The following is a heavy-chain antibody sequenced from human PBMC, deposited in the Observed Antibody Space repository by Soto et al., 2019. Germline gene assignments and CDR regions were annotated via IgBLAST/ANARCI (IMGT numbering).Heavy chain of an antibody. J-gene: IGHJ5*02. D-gene: IGHD4-17*01. CDR1: GGSIGSYH. CDR2: IHYSGIT. V-gene: IGHV4-59*12. CDR3: AREADYVNWFDP. Sequence: PSETLSLTCTVSGGSIGSYHWSWILQPPGKGLEWIGYIHYSGITNYNPSLKSRVTISVDTSKNQFSLKLSSVTAADTAVYYCAREADYVNWFDPWGQGTLVTVSS.